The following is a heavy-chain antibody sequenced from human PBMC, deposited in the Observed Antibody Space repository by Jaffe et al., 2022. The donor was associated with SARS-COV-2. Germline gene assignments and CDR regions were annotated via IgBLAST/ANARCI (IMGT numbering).Heavy chain of an antibody. CDR1: GGSISNRSYF. CDR2: LYYSGST. CDR3: ARHLDNTDAFDI. Sequence: HLQLQESGPGLVKPSETLSLTCTVSGGSISNRSYFWGWIRQPPGKGLEWIGSLYYSGSTYYNPSLKSRVTMPLDTSNNQFSLRLSSVTAADTAIYYCARHLDNTDAFDIWGQGTMVTVSS. D-gene: IGHD2-2*03. J-gene: IGHJ3*02. V-gene: IGHV4-39*01.